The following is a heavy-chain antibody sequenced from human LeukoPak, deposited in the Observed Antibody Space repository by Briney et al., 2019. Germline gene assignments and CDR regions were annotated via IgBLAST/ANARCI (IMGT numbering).Heavy chain of an antibody. CDR2: IYYSGNT. V-gene: IGHV4-39*07. J-gene: IGHJ3*02. CDR3: ARDRHSSSWWGDPGYAFDI. Sequence: SETLSLTCTVSGGSIISSSYYWGWIRQPPGKGLEWIGSIYYSGNTDYNPSLKSRVTISVETSKNQFSLKLSSVTAADTAVYYCARDRHSSSWWGDPGYAFDIWGQGTMVTVSS. D-gene: IGHD6-13*01. CDR1: GGSIISSSYY.